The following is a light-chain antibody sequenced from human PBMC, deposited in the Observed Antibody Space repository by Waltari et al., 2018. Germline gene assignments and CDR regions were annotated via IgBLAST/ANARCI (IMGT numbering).Light chain of an antibody. CDR1: ESLVASDGNTY. Sequence: DVVMPQSPLSLSVTLGQSASISCRSSESLVASDGNTYFNWFQQRPGQSPRRLLYKVSNRDSGVPDRFSGSGSGTDFTLRITRVEAEDVGVYYCMQGIHRPWTFGQGTKVEIK. CDR2: KVS. J-gene: IGKJ1*01. CDR3: MQGIHRPWT. V-gene: IGKV2-30*01.